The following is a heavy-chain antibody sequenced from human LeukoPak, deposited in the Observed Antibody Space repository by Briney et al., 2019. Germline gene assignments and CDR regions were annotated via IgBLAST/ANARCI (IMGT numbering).Heavy chain of an antibody. Sequence: PSETLSLTCTVSGGSISSYYWSWIRQPPGKGLEWIGYIYYSGSTNYNPSLKSRVTISVDTSKNQFSLKLSSVTAADTAVYYCARDRGRLYGMDVGGQGTTVTVS. CDR1: GGSISSYY. CDR2: IYYSGST. V-gene: IGHV4-59*13. CDR3: ARDRGRLYGMDV. J-gene: IGHJ6*02. D-gene: IGHD3-10*01.